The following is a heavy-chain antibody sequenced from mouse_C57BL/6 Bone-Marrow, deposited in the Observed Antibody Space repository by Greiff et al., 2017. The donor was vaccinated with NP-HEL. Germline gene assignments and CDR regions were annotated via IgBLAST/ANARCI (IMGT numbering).Heavy chain of an antibody. CDR2: INSDGGST. Sequence: EVQVVESGGGLVQPGESLKLSCESNEYEFPSHDMSWVRKTPEKRLELVAVINSDGGSTYYPDNMERRFIISRDNTKKTLYLQMNSLRSEDTALYYCARHNNNYPVWFAYWGQGTLVTVSA. CDR1: EYEFPSHD. V-gene: IGHV5-2*01. J-gene: IGHJ3*01. D-gene: IGHD2-5*01. CDR3: ARHNNNYPVWFAY.